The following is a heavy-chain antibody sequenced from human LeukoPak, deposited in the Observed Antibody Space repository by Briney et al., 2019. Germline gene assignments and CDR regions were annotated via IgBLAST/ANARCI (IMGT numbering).Heavy chain of an antibody. CDR3: ARSPTIVRGVHLRRGAFDI. J-gene: IGHJ3*02. Sequence: PSETLSLTCTVSGGSISSYYWSWIRQPPGKGLECIGYIYYSGSTNYNPSLMSRVTISLDTSKNQFSLKMSSVTAADTAVYYCARSPTIVRGVHLRRGAFDIWGQGTMVTVSS. CDR2: IYYSGST. CDR1: GGSISSYY. V-gene: IGHV4-59*01. D-gene: IGHD3-10*01.